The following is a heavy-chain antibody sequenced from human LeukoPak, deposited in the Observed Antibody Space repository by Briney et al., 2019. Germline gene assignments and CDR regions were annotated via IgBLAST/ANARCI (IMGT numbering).Heavy chain of an antibody. J-gene: IGHJ5*02. CDR3: ARRVIIWAIMVAPNWFDP. V-gene: IGHV4-30-4*07. Sequence: SQTLSLTCAVSGGSISSGGYSWSWIRQPPGKGLEWIGYIYYSGSTNYNPSLKSRFTISVDPSKNQFSLKLSSVTAADTAVYYCARRVIIWAIMVAPNWFDPWGQGTLVTVSS. CDR2: IYYSGST. D-gene: IGHD2-15*01. CDR1: GGSISSGGYS.